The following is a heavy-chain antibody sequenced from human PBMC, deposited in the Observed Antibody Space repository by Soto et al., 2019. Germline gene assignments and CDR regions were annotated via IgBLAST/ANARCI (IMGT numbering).Heavy chain of an antibody. CDR2: IIPIFGTA. CDR3: ARGGSGYDADAFDI. D-gene: IGHD5-12*01. J-gene: IGHJ3*02. Sequence: ASVKVSCKASGGTFSSYAISWVRQAPGQGLEWMGGIIPIFGTANYAQKFQGRVTITADESTSTAYMELSSLRSEDTAVYYCARGGSGYDADAFDIGCQWTMVTVSS. V-gene: IGHV1-69*13. CDR1: GGTFSSYA.